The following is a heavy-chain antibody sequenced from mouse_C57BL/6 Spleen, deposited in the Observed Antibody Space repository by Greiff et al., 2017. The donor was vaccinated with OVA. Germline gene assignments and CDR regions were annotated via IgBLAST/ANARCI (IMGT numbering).Heavy chain of an antibody. CDR3: ARSHYYGSSYYYAMDY. CDR2: IDPEDGET. J-gene: IGHJ4*01. CDR1: GFNIKDYY. Sequence: EVKVVESGAELVKPGASVKLSCTASGFNIKDYYMHWVKQRTEQGLEWIGRIDPEDGETKYAPKFQGKATITADTSSNTAYLQLSSLTSEDTAVYYCARSHYYGSSYYYAMDYWGQGTSVTVSS. D-gene: IGHD1-1*01. V-gene: IGHV14-2*01.